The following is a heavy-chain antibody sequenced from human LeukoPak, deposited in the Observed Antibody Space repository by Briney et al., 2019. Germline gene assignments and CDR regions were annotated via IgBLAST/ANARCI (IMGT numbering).Heavy chain of an antibody. Sequence: GGSLRLSCEASGFTFDDYGMSWVRHLPGKGLEWVSGINRNGDSTDYAGSVKGRFTISRDNAKNSHFLQMNSLRVEDTALYYCARGFRNGPFDCWGQGTLVTVSS. CDR2: INRNGDST. CDR1: GFTFDDYG. J-gene: IGHJ4*02. CDR3: ARGFRNGPFDC. D-gene: IGHD2-8*01. V-gene: IGHV3-20*04.